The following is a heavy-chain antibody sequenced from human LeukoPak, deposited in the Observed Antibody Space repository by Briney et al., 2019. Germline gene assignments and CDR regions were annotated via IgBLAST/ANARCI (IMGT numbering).Heavy chain of an antibody. CDR2: INTNTGNL. J-gene: IGHJ4*02. D-gene: IGHD3-10*01. V-gene: IGHV7-4-1*02. CDR1: AYTFTSYA. CDR3: ARTHFTMPYSFDY. Sequence: ASVKVYSTVPAYTFTSYAMNWVRQAPGQGLEWMGWINTNTGNLTYAQGSTGRFVFSLDTSVSTAYLQISSLKAEDTAVYYCARTHFTMPYSFDYWGQGTLVTVSS.